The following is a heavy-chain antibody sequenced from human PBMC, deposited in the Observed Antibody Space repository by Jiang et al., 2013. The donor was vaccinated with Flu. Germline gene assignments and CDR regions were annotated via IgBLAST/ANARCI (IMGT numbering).Heavy chain of an antibody. D-gene: IGHD3-10*01. CDR3: ARATVRGVYGS. CDR1: GFTVSSNY. V-gene: IGHV3-66*02. Sequence: VQLLESGGGLVQPGGSLRLSCAASGFTVSSNYMSWVRQAPGKGLEWVSVIYSGGSTYYADSVKGRFTISRDNSKNTLYLQMNSLRAEDTAVYYCARATVRGVYGSWGQGTLVTVSS. CDR2: IYSGGST. J-gene: IGHJ5*02.